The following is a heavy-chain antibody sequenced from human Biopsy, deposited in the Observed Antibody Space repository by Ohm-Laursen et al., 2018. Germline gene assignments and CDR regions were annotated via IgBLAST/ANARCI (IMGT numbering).Heavy chain of an antibody. CDR3: ARTPILIVSAGLVYRHRRHLQGMDV. V-gene: IGHV2-70*11. D-gene: IGHD6-13*01. CDR2: VDWDDYK. Sequence: STQTLTLTCSFSGFSLSARGMCVSWIRQASGKALEWLARVDWDDYKDYSASLQTKLSISKDTSNDQVVLTVNNVDPADTATYYCARTPILIVSAGLVYRHRRHLQGMDVWGQGIAVTVS. CDR1: GFSLSARGMC. J-gene: IGHJ6*02.